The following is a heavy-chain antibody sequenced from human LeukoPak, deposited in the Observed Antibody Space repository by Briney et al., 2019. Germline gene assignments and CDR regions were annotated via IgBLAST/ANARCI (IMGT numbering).Heavy chain of an antibody. CDR1: GFTFSSYE. V-gene: IGHV3-48*03. CDR2: ISSSGSTI. CDR3: AREPPTKTYYYDSSGYQDAFDI. D-gene: IGHD3-22*01. J-gene: IGHJ3*02. Sequence: GGSVRLSCAASGFTFSSYEMNWVRQAPGKGLEWVSYISSSGSTIYYADSVKGRFTISRDNAKNSLYLQMNSLRAEDTAVYYCAREPPTKTYYYDSSGYQDAFDIWGQGTMVTVSS.